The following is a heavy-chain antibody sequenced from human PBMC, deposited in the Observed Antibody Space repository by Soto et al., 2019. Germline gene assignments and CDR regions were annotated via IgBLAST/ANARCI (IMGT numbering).Heavy chain of an antibody. J-gene: IGHJ6*03. D-gene: IGHD6-13*01. Sequence: SETLSLTCAVYGGSFSGYYWSWIRQPPGKGLEWIGEINHSGSTNYNPSLKSRVTISVDTSKNQFSLKLSSVTAADTAVYYCARGKKEEAAQTYYYYYMDVWGKGTTVTVSS. CDR2: INHSGST. CDR3: ARGKKEEAAQTYYYYYMDV. V-gene: IGHV4-34*01. CDR1: GGSFSGYY.